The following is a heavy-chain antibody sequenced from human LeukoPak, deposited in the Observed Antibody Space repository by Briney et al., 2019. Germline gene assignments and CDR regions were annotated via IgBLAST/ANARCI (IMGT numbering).Heavy chain of an antibody. CDR1: GYTFNTYG. Sequence: ASVNVSCKASGYTFNTYGITWVRQAPGHGLEWMGWICGYNGKSKYAQKLQDRVTMTTDTSTTTAYMELRSLTSDDTAVYYCARAGAVVDNWFDPWDQGTLVTVPS. D-gene: IGHD2-15*01. CDR3: ARAGAVVDNWFDP. CDR2: ICGYNGKS. V-gene: IGHV1-18*01. J-gene: IGHJ5*02.